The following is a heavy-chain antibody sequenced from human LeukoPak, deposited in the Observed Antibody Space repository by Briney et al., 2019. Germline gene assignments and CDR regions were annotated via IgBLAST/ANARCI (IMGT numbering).Heavy chain of an antibody. D-gene: IGHD5-18*01. CDR3: ARDRWGYSYGGD. Sequence: GGSLRLSCAASGFTFSSYWMSWVRQAPGKGLEWVANIKEDGRQKYYVGSVKGRFTISRDNAKNSLYLQMNSLRAEDTALYYCARDRWGYSYGGDWGQGTLVTVSS. J-gene: IGHJ4*02. V-gene: IGHV3-7*01. CDR1: GFTFSSYW. CDR2: IKEDGRQK.